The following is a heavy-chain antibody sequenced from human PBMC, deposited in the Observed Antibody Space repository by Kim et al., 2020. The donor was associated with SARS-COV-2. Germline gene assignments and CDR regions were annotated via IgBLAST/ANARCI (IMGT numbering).Heavy chain of an antibody. Sequence: GGSLRLSCAASGFTFSSYSMNWVRQAPGKGLEWVSSISSSSSYIYYADSVKGRFTISRDNAKNSLYLQMNSLRAEDTAVYYCARVQVATIREGPYYYYGMDVWGQGTTVTVSS. CDR2: ISSSSSYI. CDR1: GFTFSSYS. CDR3: ARVQVATIREGPYYYYGMDV. D-gene: IGHD5-12*01. V-gene: IGHV3-21*01. J-gene: IGHJ6*02.